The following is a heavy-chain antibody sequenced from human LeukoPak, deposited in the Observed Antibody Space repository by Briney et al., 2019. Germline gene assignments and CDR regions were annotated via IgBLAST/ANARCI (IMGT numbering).Heavy chain of an antibody. CDR3: AREIFGSGSYPDL. CDR2: IWHDGSHK. J-gene: IGHJ5*02. V-gene: IGHV3-33*01. D-gene: IGHD3-10*01. CDR1: GFAFNTYA. Sequence: PGGSLRLSCAASGFAFNTYAMHWVRQAPGQGLEWVALIWHDGSHKFYSNSVRGQFTISRDNPKNTVSLQMNNLRPEDTAVYYCAREIFGSGSYPDLWGQGTLVTVSS.